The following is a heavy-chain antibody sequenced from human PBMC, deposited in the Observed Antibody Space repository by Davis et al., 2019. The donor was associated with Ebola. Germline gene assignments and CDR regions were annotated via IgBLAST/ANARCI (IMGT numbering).Heavy chain of an antibody. Sequence: PGGSLRLSCAASGFTFSSYWMSWVRQAPGKGLEWAANIKQDGSEKYYVDSVKGRFTISRDNAKNSLYLQMNSLRAEDTAVYYCARDSGDYRSLYYYGMDVWGQGTTVTVSS. CDR3: ARDSGDYRSLYYYGMDV. CDR2: IKQDGSEK. V-gene: IGHV3-7*03. D-gene: IGHD4-17*01. J-gene: IGHJ6*02. CDR1: GFTFSSYW.